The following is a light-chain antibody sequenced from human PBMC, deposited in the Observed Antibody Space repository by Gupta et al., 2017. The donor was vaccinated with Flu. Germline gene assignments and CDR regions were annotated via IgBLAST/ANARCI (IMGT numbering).Light chain of an antibody. Sequence: EIVMTQSQATRSVSPGERATLSCRASQSVSSNLAWYQQKPGQAPRLLIYGASTRATGIPARFSGSGSGTEFTLTISSLQSEDFAVYYCQQYNNWPPLTFGGGTKVEIK. V-gene: IGKV3-15*01. J-gene: IGKJ4*01. CDR2: GAS. CDR3: QQYNNWPPLT. CDR1: QSVSSN.